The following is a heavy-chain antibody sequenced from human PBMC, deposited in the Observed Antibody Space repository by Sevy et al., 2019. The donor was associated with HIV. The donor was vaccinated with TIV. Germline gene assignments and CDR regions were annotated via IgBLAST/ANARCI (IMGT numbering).Heavy chain of an antibody. Sequence: GGSLRLSCAASGFTFSDYYVSWIRQAPGKGLEWLSYISGSDGTTYYADSVKGRFTVSRDNAKNSLYLQMNSLRAEDTAVYYCARDHVKDGDLGDYYYFAMDVWGQGTTVTVSS. CDR1: GFTFSDYY. D-gene: IGHD4-17*01. CDR3: ARDHVKDGDLGDYYYFAMDV. J-gene: IGHJ6*02. V-gene: IGHV3-11*01. CDR2: ISGSDGTT.